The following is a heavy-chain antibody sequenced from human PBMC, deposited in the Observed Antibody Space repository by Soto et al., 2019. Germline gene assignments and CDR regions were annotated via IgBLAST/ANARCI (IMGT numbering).Heavy chain of an antibody. CDR3: ARGGQLWLQDNWFDP. V-gene: IGHV3-30-3*01. CDR2: ISYDGGNK. D-gene: IGHD5-18*01. J-gene: IGHJ5*02. CDR1: GFTFNNYA. Sequence: QVKLVESGGGVVQPGRSLRLSCAASGFTFNNYAMHWVRQAPGKGLEWVAVISYDGGNKYYADSVKGRFIFSRDNSNNTLYLQMNSLRTDDTAVYYCARGGQLWLQDNWFDPWGQGSLVTVSS.